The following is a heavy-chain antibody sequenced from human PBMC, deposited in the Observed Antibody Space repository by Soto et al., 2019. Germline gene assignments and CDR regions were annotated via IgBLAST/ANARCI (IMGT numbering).Heavy chain of an antibody. CDR2: IYYTGTT. V-gene: IGHV4-59*12. CDR3: ARGQAGGVVVIDY. J-gene: IGHJ4*02. D-gene: IGHD3-22*01. Sequence: SETLSLTCTVSGGSIRDYYWGWIRQSPGKGLEWIGYIYYTGTTKYNPSLKSRVTISVDTSKNQFSLKLSSVTAADTAVYYCARGQAGGVVVIDYWGQGTLVTVSS. CDR1: GGSIRDYY.